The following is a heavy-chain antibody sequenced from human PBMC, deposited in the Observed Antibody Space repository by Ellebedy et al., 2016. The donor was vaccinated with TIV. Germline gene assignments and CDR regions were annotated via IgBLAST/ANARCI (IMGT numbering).Heavy chain of an antibody. J-gene: IGHJ4*02. CDR1: GFSFSSHA. CDR2: VRGGGAWI. D-gene: IGHD2-2*01. Sequence: GESLKISXTASGFSFSSHAMSWVRQAPGKGLEWVSLVRGGGAWIESADFVKGRFTISRDNSKNMVYLQMNSLRGDDTDVYYCAKGRETSSTFDCWGQGTLVTVSS. V-gene: IGHV3-23*01. CDR3: AKGRETSSTFDC.